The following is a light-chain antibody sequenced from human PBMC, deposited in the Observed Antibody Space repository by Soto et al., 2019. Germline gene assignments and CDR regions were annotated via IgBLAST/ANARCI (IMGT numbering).Light chain of an antibody. CDR3: GTWDSRLSVEI. CDR1: NVGDNY. Sequence: QSVLTQPPSVSAAPGQKVTISCSNVGDNYVSWYQQLPGTAPKLLIYDNSKRPSGIPDRFSGSKYGTSATLGITGLLTGDEVDYYCGTWDSRLSVEIFGAGTLLTVL. CDR2: DNS. V-gene: IGLV1-51*01. J-gene: IGLJ7*01.